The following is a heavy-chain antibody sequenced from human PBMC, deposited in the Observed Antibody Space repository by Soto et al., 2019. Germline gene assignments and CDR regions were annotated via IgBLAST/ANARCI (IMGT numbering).Heavy chain of an antibody. Sequence: EVQLLESGGGWLQPGGSLRLSCAASGLTFSSYAMNWVRQAPGKGLEWVSGITGSGAGSYYSDSVKGRFTISRDNSKNTLYLQMNSLRAEDTAVYYCAKAYSNSWPNDWFDPWGQGTLVTVSS. J-gene: IGHJ5*02. CDR1: GLTFSSYA. CDR2: ITGSGAGS. CDR3: AKAYSNSWPNDWFDP. D-gene: IGHD6-13*01. V-gene: IGHV3-23*01.